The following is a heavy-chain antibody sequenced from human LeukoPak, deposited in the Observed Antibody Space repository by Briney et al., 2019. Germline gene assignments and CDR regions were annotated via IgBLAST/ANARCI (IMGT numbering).Heavy chain of an antibody. CDR3: ARERGYFDWLIPDY. CDR1: GFTFSSYA. D-gene: IGHD3-9*01. CDR2: ISGSGGST. J-gene: IGHJ4*02. Sequence: GGSLRLSCGASGFTFSSYAMSWVRQAPGKGLEWVSAISGSGGSTYYADSVKGRFTISRDNSKNTLYLQMNSLRAEDTAVYYCARERGYFDWLIPDYWGQGTLVTVSS. V-gene: IGHV3-23*01.